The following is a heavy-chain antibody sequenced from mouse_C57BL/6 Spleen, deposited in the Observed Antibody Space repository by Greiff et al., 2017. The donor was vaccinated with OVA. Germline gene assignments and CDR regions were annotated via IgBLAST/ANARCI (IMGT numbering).Heavy chain of an antibody. J-gene: IGHJ3*01. V-gene: IGHV1-82*01. CDR2: IYPGDGDT. D-gene: IGHD1-1*01. CDR1: GYAFSSSW. Sequence: VQLQQSGPELVKPGASVKISCKASGYAFSSSWMNWVQQRPGKGLEWIGRIYPGDGDTNYNGKFKGKATLTADKSSSTAYMQLSSLTSEDSAVYFCARENYYGSSYDWGQGTLVTVSA. CDR3: ARENYYGSSYD.